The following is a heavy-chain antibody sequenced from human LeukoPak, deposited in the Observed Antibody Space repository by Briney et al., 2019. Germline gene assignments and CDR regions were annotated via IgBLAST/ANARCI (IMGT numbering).Heavy chain of an antibody. D-gene: IGHD3-10*01. CDR3: AREFSYYGSGKYGMDV. V-gene: IGHV1-69*13. CDR2: IIPIFGTA. Sequence: SVKVSCKASGGTFSSYAISWVRQAPGQGLEWMGGIIPIFGTANYAQKFQGRVTIAADESTSTAYMELSSLRSEDTAVYYCAREFSYYGSGKYGMDVWGQGTTVTVSS. J-gene: IGHJ6*02. CDR1: GGTFSSYA.